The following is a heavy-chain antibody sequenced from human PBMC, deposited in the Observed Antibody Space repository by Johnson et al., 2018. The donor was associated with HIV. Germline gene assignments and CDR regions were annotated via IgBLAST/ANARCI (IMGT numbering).Heavy chain of an antibody. Sequence: LVESGGGVVQPGRSLRLSCAASGFKFSSYGMHWVRQAPGKGLEWVAVIWYDGSNKYYADSVKGRFTISRDNSKNTLYLQMNSLRAEDTAVYYCARDQSGSYVWWAHDAFDIWGQGTMVTVSS. CDR2: IWYDGSNK. CDR3: ARDQSGSYVWWAHDAFDI. V-gene: IGHV3-33*01. CDR1: GFKFSSYG. D-gene: IGHD1-26*01. J-gene: IGHJ3*02.